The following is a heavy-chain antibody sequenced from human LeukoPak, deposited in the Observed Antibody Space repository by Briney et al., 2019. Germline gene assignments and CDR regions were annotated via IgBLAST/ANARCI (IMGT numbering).Heavy chain of an antibody. V-gene: IGHV3-23*01. CDR1: GFTFSSYA. CDR3: ARPTYSSSWPYFDY. D-gene: IGHD6-13*01. CDR2: ISGSGGST. J-gene: IGHJ4*02. Sequence: GGSLRLSCAASGFTFSSYAMSWVRQAPGKGLEWVSAISGSGGSTYYADSVKGRFTISRDNSKNTLYLQMNSLRAEDTAVYYCARPTYSSSWPYFDYWGQGTLVTVSS.